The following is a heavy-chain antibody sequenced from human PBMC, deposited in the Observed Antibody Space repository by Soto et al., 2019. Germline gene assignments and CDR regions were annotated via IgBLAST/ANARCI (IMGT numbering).Heavy chain of an antibody. J-gene: IGHJ5*02. D-gene: IGHD5-18*01. Sequence: EVQLLESGGGLVQPGGSLRLSCAASGFTFSSYAMSWVRQAPGKGLEWVSDISGSGGSTYYADSAKGRFTISRDNSRNTVYLQMNSLRAEDTAVYNCAKGSGYSYGYTLWFDPWGQGTLVTVSS. CDR1: GFTFSSYA. CDR2: ISGSGGST. V-gene: IGHV3-23*01. CDR3: AKGSGYSYGYTLWFDP.